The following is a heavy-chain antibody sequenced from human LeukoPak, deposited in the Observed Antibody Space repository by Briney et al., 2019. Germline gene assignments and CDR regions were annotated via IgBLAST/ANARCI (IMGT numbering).Heavy chain of an antibody. D-gene: IGHD3-10*01. CDR3: ARGQPYYYGSGSYYRALDY. CDR2: VNHSGST. V-gene: IGHV4-34*01. CDR1: GGSFSDYH. Sequence: SETLSLTCAVYGGSFSDYHWSWIRQPPGKGLEWIGEVNHSGSTKYNPSLKSRVTISVDTSKNQFSLKLSSVTAADTAVYYCARGQPYYYGSGSYYRALDYWGQGTLVTVSS. J-gene: IGHJ4*02.